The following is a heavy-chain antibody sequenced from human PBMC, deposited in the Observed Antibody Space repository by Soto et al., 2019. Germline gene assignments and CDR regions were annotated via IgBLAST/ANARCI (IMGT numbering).Heavy chain of an antibody. Sequence: QVQLVQSGAEVKKPGSSVKVSCKASGGTFSSYAISWMRQAPGQGLEWMGGIIPIFGTANYAQKFQGRVTITADKSTSTAYMELSSLRSEDTAVYYCARAGEDDYGDKRGFDYWGQGTLVTVSS. D-gene: IGHD4-17*01. V-gene: IGHV1-69*06. J-gene: IGHJ4*02. CDR3: ARAGEDDYGDKRGFDY. CDR2: IIPIFGTA. CDR1: GGTFSSYA.